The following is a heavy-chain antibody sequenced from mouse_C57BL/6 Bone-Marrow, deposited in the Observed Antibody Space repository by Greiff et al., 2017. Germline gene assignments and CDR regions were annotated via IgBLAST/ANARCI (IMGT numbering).Heavy chain of an antibody. J-gene: IGHJ2*01. V-gene: IGHV1-50*01. Sequence: QVQLQQPGAELVKPGASVKLSCKASGYTFTSYWMQWVKQRPGQGLEWIGEIDPSDSYTNYNQKFKGKATLTVDTSSSTAYMQLSSLTSEYSAVYYCARAVYSNSSFDYWGQGTTLTVSS. CDR1: GYTFTSYW. CDR3: ARAVYSNSSFDY. D-gene: IGHD2-5*01. CDR2: IDPSDSYT.